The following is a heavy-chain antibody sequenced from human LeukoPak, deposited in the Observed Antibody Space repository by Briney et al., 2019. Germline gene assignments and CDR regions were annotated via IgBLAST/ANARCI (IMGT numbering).Heavy chain of an antibody. Sequence: SETLSLTCTVSGGSISSYYWSWIRQPAGKGLEWIGRIYTSGSTNYNPSLKSRVTMSVDTSKNQFSLKLSSVTAADTAVYYCARDLHSSSWEYYLDYWGQGTLVTVSS. J-gene: IGHJ4*02. CDR2: IYTSGST. CDR1: GGSISSYY. D-gene: IGHD6-13*01. CDR3: ARDLHSSSWEYYLDY. V-gene: IGHV4-4*07.